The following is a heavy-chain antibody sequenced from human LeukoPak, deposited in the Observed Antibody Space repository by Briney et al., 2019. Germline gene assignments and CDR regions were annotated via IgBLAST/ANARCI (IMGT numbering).Heavy chain of an antibody. Sequence: SETLSLTCTVSGGSISSRSHYWGWIRQPPGKGLEWIASIYYSGTTYYNPSLKSRVSISADTSKNQFSLKVSSVTAADTAVYYCTSRGWIVGLVDYWGQGTLVTVSS. V-gene: IGHV4-39*01. CDR3: TSRGWIVGLVDY. CDR1: GGSISSRSHY. D-gene: IGHD3-22*01. CDR2: IYYSGTT. J-gene: IGHJ4*02.